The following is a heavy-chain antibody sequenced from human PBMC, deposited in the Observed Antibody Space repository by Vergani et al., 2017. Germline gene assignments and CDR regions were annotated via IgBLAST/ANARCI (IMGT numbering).Heavy chain of an antibody. Sequence: QVQLVQSGAEVKKPGSSVKVSCKASGGTFSSYAISWVRQAPGQGLEWMGGIIPIFGTANYAQKFQGRVTITADESTSTAYMELSSLRSEDTAVYYCARYKPPXRLGYSYGQATGGYYYYYMDVWGKGTTVTVSS. J-gene: IGHJ6*03. V-gene: IGHV1-69*01. D-gene: IGHD5-18*01. CDR2: IIPIFGTA. CDR1: GGTFSSYA. CDR3: ARYKPPXRLGYSYGQATGGYYYYYMDV.